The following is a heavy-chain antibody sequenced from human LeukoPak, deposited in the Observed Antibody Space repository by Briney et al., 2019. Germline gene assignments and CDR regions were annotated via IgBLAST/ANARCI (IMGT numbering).Heavy chain of an antibody. J-gene: IGHJ4*02. Sequence: PGGSLRLSCAVSGFTFSDFWMSWVRQAPGRGLEWVANIHPEGNEKYHVESVKGRFTISRDNAKNSLFLQMNGLRVEDMAVYYCARGDAFSGDHWGQGTLVTVSS. CDR2: IHPEGNEK. CDR3: ARGDAFSGDH. V-gene: IGHV3-7*04. CDR1: GFTFSDFW.